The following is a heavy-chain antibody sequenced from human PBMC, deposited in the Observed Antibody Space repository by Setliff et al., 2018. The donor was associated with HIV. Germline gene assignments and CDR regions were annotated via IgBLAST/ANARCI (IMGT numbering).Heavy chain of an antibody. CDR2: IYIGGST. J-gene: IGHJ4*02. D-gene: IGHD1-26*01. CDR1: GDSVSSGSYY. Sequence: SETLSLTCTVSGDSVSSGSYYWSWFRQPAGKELEWIGLIYIGGSTIYNPSLKSRVTITINPSKRQFSLNLSSVTAADSAMYYCARESGIVGAQGFDYWSQGTLVTSPQ. CDR3: ARESGIVGAQGFDY. V-gene: IGHV4-61*02.